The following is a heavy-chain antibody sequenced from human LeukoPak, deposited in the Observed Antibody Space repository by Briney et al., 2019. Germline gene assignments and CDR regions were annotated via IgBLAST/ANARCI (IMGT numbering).Heavy chain of an antibody. V-gene: IGHV4-59*11. CDR1: GGSISSHY. Sequence: SETLSFTCTVTGGSISSHYWSWIRQPPGKGLEWIGYIYYSGSTNYNPSLKSRVTISVDTSKNQFSLKLGSVTAADTAVYYCATCGYSGYDCYYYMDVWGKGTTVTVSS. CDR2: IYYSGST. CDR3: ATCGYSGYDCYYYMDV. D-gene: IGHD5-12*01. J-gene: IGHJ6*03.